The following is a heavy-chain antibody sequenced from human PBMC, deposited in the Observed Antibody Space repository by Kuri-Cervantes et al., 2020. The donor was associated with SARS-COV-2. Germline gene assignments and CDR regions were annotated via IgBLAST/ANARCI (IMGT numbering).Heavy chain of an antibody. D-gene: IGHD4-23*01. CDR2: INHSGST. J-gene: IGHJ4*02. CDR3: ARDGNYGGNSGFDY. Sequence: SETLSLTCAVYGESFSGYYWSWIRQPPGKGPEWIGEINHSGSTNYNPSLKSRVTISVDTSKNQFPLKLSSVTAADTAVYYCARDGNYGGNSGFDYWGQGTLVTVSS. V-gene: IGHV4-34*01. CDR1: GESFSGYY.